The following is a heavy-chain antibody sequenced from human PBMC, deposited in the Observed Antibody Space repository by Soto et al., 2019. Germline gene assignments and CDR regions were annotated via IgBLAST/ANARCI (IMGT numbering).Heavy chain of an antibody. Sequence: PSETLSLTCTVSGGSISSYYWSWIRQPAGKGLEWIGRIYTSGSTNYNPSLKSRVTMSVDTSKNQFSLKLSSVTAADTAVYYCARVYSSGWYAGGGWAGTIYYGMDVWGQGTTVTVPS. CDR1: GGSISSYY. CDR2: IYTSGST. J-gene: IGHJ6*02. V-gene: IGHV4-4*07. CDR3: ARVYSSGWYAGGGWAGTIYYGMDV. D-gene: IGHD6-19*01.